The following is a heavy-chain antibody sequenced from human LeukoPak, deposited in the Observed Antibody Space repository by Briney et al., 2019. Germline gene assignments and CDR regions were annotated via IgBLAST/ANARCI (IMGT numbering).Heavy chain of an antibody. CDR3: AKEKAVIRGARGDCFDV. J-gene: IGHJ4*02. Sequence: PGGSLRLSCAASGFNLTRSGMSWVRQAPGEGLEWIAGISGREGITYFADSAKGRFTISRNSSENILHLQLITLRPEDTAIYYCAKEKAVIRGARGDCFDVWGQGTLVSVSS. D-gene: IGHD2-21*02. CDR1: GFNLTRSG. V-gene: IGHV3-23*01. CDR2: ISGREGIT.